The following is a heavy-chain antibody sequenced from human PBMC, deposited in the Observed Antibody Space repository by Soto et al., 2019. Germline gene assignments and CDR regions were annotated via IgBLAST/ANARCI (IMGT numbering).Heavy chain of an antibody. V-gene: IGHV4-59*01. J-gene: IGHJ4*02. Sequence: QVQLQESGPGLVKPSETLSLTCAVSGGSISSYYWTWIRQPPGKGLEWIGYIYYSGGTNYNPSLKSRATTSVDTSKNQFSLKLSSVTAADTAVYYCAGLRLGELSLDYWGQGTLVTVSS. CDR3: AGLRLGELSLDY. CDR1: GGSISSYY. D-gene: IGHD3-16*02. CDR2: IYYSGGT.